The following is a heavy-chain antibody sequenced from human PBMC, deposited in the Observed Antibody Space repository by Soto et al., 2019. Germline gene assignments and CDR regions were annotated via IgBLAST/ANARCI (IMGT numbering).Heavy chain of an antibody. J-gene: IGHJ6*03. CDR2: IYSGGST. D-gene: IGHD2-8*01. V-gene: IGHV3-66*01. CDR3: ARDESNEGVLGGGGYYYYMDV. CDR1: GFTVSSNY. Sequence: GGSLRLSCAASGFTVSSNYMSWVRQAPGKGLEWVSVIYSGGSTYYADSVKGRFTISRDNSKNTLYLQMNSLRAEDTAVYYCARDESNEGVLGGGGYYYYMDVWGKGTTVTVSS.